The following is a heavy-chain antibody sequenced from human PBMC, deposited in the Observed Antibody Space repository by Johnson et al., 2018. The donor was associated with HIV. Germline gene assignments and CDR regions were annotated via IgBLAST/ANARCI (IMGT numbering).Heavy chain of an antibody. CDR3: AKVYSVGATLLAAFDI. CDR1: VFMFSNYG. CDR2: IRYDGSNK. D-gene: IGHD1-26*01. V-gene: IGHV3-30*02. Sequence: LVESGGGVVQPGGSLRLSCATSVFMFSNYGMHWVRQAPGKGLEWVAFIRYDGSNKYYADSVKGRFTISRDNSKNTLYLQMNSLRVEDTAVYYCAKVYSVGATLLAAFDIWGQGTMVTVSS. J-gene: IGHJ3*02.